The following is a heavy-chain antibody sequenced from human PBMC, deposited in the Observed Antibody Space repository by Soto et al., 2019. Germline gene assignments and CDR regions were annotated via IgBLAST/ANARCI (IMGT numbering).Heavy chain of an antibody. Sequence: GGSLRLSCAAFGFTFSNYDMQWVRQVTGQGLEWVSGIDTAGDTYYPDSVKGRFTISRENVRTALYLQMNSLRAEDTAVYYCAREKTGDGSRAFDIWGQGTVVTVSS. D-gene: IGHD7-27*01. CDR2: IDTAGDT. CDR1: GFTFSNYD. J-gene: IGHJ3*02. CDR3: AREKTGDGSRAFDI. V-gene: IGHV3-13*01.